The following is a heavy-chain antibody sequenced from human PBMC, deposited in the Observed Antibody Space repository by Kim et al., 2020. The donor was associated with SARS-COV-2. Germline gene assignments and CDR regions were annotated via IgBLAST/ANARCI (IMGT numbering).Heavy chain of an antibody. D-gene: IGHD3-10*01. CDR2: IYYSGST. CDR1: GGSISSYY. J-gene: IGHJ3*02. CDR3: ARYQWWFGELSFAFDI. Sequence: SETLSLTCTVSGGSISSYYWSWIRQPPGKGLEWIGYIYYSGSTNYNPSLKSRVTISVDTSKNQFSLKLSSVTAADTAVYYCARYQWWFGELSFAFDIWGQGTMVTVSS. V-gene: IGHV4-59*01.